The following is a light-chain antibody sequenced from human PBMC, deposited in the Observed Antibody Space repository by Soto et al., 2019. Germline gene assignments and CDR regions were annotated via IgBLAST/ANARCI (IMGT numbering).Light chain of an antibody. CDR1: QDIAIY. V-gene: IGKV1-12*01. J-gene: IGKJ5*01. Sequence: IQLTQSPSSLSASVGDRVTITCRASQDIAIYLAWYQQKPGKAPKLLIYAASSLQSGVPSRFSGSGSGTDFTLTISSLQPEEFATYYCQQANSFPITFGQGTRLEIK. CDR3: QQANSFPIT. CDR2: AAS.